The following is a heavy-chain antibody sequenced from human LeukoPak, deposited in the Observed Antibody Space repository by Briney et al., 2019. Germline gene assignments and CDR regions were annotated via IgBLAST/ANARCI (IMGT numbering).Heavy chain of an antibody. CDR3: ARFGYSYGPYYIHV. CDR1: GYSISSGYY. Sequence: PSESLSLTCAVSGYSISSGYYWGWIRQPPGKGLEWIGSIYHSGSTYYNPSLKSRVTISVDTSKNQFSLKLSSVSAADTAVYFCARFGYSYGPYYIHVWGKGSTVTVSS. CDR2: IYHSGST. V-gene: IGHV4-38-2*01. J-gene: IGHJ6*03. D-gene: IGHD5-18*01.